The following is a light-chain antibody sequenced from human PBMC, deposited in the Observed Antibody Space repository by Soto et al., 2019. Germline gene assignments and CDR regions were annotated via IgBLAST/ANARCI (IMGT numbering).Light chain of an antibody. CDR3: QQRSSWPKT. J-gene: IGKJ1*01. V-gene: IGKV3D-20*02. CDR1: KRGTSNY. CDR2: AAS. Sequence: TVFTHSPYTLSLSPAERATLSASASKRGTSNYLAWYQQKPGQAHRILIFAASSWASGIQEKFSGSGSGTDFTLTISSLEPEDFAVYYCQQRSSWPKTFGQGIKVDIK.